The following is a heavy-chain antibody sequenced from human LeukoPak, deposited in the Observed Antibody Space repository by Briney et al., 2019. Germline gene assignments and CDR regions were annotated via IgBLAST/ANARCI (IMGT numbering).Heavy chain of an antibody. D-gene: IGHD3-10*01. CDR2: IYYIGGST. Sequence: PSETLSLTCTVSGDSISSINYYWGWVRQPPGKGLEWIGNIYYIGGSTNYNPSLKSRVTISVDTSKNQFSLQLRSVTAADTAVYYCARSPDVVLWLGELLAFHFDFWGQGHLVSVSS. CDR1: GDSISSINYY. CDR3: ARSPDVVLWLGELLAFHFDF. J-gene: IGHJ4*02. V-gene: IGHV4-39*01.